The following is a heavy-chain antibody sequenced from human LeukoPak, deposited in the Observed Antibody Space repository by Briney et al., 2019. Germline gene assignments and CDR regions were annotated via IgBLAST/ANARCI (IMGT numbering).Heavy chain of an antibody. CDR3: AKDTGQLR. Sequence: GGSLRLSCAASGFAFNTYSMSWVRQAPGKGLEWVSAISDSGVSTYFADSVKGRFTTSRDNSKNTLYLQMNSLRAEDTAVYYCAKDTGQLRWGQGTLVTVSS. V-gene: IGHV3-23*01. D-gene: IGHD2-2*01. CDR1: GFAFNTYS. J-gene: IGHJ4*02. CDR2: ISDSGVST.